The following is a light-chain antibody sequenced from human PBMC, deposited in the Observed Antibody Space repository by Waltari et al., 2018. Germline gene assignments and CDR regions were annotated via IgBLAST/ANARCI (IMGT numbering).Light chain of an antibody. V-gene: IGKV1-9*01. Sequence: QLTQSPSSLSTSVGDRVTITCRACQDINTYLAWYQLKPGKAPKLLISTSSTLQTGVPSRFSGSGSGPDFTLTITSLQPEDLATYYCQQLNTYPYTFGQGTKLEIK. CDR1: QDINTY. J-gene: IGKJ2*01. CDR3: QQLNTYPYT. CDR2: TSS.